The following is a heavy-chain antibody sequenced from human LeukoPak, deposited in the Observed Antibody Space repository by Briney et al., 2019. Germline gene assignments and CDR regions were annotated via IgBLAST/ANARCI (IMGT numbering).Heavy chain of an antibody. V-gene: IGHV3-23*01. CDR1: GFTFSSYA. D-gene: IGHD6-19*01. CDR2: ISGNGGST. Sequence: PGGSLRLSCAASGFTFSSYAMIGVRQAPGKGLEWVSGISGNGGSTYYADSVKGRFTISRDNSKNTLYLQMNSLRAEDTAIYYCAKDDEPGDGSGAFDSWGQGTLVTVSS. J-gene: IGHJ4*02. CDR3: AKDDEPGDGSGAFDS.